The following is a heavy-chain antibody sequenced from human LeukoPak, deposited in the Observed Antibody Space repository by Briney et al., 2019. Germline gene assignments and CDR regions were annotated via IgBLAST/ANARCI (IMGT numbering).Heavy chain of an antibody. V-gene: IGHV4-30-4*01. D-gene: IGHD2-2*01. Sequence: PSQTLSLTCTVSGGSISSGDYYWSWIRQPPGKALEWIGYIYYSGSTYYNPSLKSRVTISVDTSKNQFSLKLSSVTAADTAVYYCARGRELNLVVPYYFDYWGQGTLVTVSS. J-gene: IGHJ4*02. CDR1: GGSISSGDYY. CDR2: IYYSGST. CDR3: ARGRELNLVVPYYFDY.